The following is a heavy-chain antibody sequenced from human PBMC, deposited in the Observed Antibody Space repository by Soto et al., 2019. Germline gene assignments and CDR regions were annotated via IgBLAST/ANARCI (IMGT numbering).Heavy chain of an antibody. Sequence: QVQLVESGGGVVQPGRSLRLSCAASGFTFSSNGMHWVRQAPGKELEWVAVISYDGSKKYCVDSVRGRVTISRDNSQNTLYLQMDSLRPEDTAVYYCVKDRGAAAGFDYWGQGTLVTVSS. CDR2: ISYDGSKK. V-gene: IGHV3-30*18. J-gene: IGHJ4*02. CDR1: GFTFSSNG. D-gene: IGHD6-13*01. CDR3: VKDRGAAAGFDY.